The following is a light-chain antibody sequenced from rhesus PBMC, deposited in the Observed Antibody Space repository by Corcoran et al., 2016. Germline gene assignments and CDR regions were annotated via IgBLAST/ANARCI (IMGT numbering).Light chain of an antibody. CDR1: ENVKNH. V-gene: IGKV1-74*01. J-gene: IGKJ4*01. Sequence: DIQMTQSPLSLSASAGDRVTITCRTSENVKNHLNWYQQKPWKAPKLLIYEASTLQSGVPSRFSGSGSGTDYTFTISSLQSEDVATYYCQHNYGTLTFGGGTKVEIK. CDR2: EAS. CDR3: QHNYGTLT.